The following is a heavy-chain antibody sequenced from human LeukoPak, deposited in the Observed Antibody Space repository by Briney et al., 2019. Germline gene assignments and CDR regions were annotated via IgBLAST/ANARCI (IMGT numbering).Heavy chain of an antibody. CDR2: ISSSSSYI. Sequence: GGSLRLSCAASGFTFSSYSMNWVRQAPGKGLEWVSSISSSSSYIYYADSVKGRFTISRDNAKNSLYLQMNSLRPEDTAVYYCARENSHQLPYTLDYWGQGTLVTVSS. D-gene: IGHD2-2*01. J-gene: IGHJ4*02. CDR3: ARENSHQLPYTLDY. V-gene: IGHV3-21*01. CDR1: GFTFSSYS.